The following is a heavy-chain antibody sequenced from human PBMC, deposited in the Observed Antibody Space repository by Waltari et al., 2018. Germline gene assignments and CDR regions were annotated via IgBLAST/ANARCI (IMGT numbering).Heavy chain of an antibody. CDR3: ARHRDSSSFDP. D-gene: IGHD6-6*01. J-gene: IGHJ5*02. Sequence: QLQLQESGPGLVKPSETLSLTCTVSGGSISSSSYYWGWIRQPPGKGLEGIGSIYYSGRTYYNPSLKSRVTISVDTSKNQCSLKLSSVTAADTAVYYCARHRDSSSFDPWGQGTLVTVSS. V-gene: IGHV4-39*01. CDR2: IYYSGRT. CDR1: GGSISSSSYY.